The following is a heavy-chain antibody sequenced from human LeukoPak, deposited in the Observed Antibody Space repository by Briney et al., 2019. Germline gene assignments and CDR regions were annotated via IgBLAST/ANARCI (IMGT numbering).Heavy chain of an antibody. V-gene: IGHV3-30*18. CDR1: GFTFSSYG. Sequence: GGSLRLSCAASGFTFSSYGMHWVRQAPGKGLEWVAVISYDGSNKYYADSVKGRFTISRDNSKNTLYLQMNSLRAEDTAVYYCANRGYSGYADGMDVWGQGTTVTVSS. D-gene: IGHD5-12*01. CDR2: ISYDGSNK. J-gene: IGHJ6*02. CDR3: ANRGYSGYADGMDV.